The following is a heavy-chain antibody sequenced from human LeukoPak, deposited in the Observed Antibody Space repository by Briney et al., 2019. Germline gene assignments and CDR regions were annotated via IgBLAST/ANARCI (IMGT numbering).Heavy chain of an antibody. J-gene: IGHJ4*02. CDR3: AREGGFFRPLDY. V-gene: IGHV4-4*02. Sequence: PSETLSLTCGVSGGSVTSTNWWTWVRQPPGKGLEWIGEVHLDGRTNYNPSLKSRLTISVDLSENHISLKLTSVTAADTAVYYCAREGGFFRPLDYSGQGTLVTVSS. CDR2: VHLDGRT. CDR1: GGSVTSTNW. D-gene: IGHD3-3*01.